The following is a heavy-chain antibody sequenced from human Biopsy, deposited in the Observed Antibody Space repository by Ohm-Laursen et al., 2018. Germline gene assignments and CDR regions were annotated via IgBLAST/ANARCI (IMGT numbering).Heavy chain of an antibody. D-gene: IGHD5-12*01. CDR2: VYYTGNT. V-gene: IGHV4-61*01. Sequence: PSETLSLTCRVSGGSVGSGTFHWGWIRQPPGKGLEWIGHVYYTGNTNYNPSLKSRVTISMDMSKNQFSLGLSSVTAADTAVYYCVRQGGYFQNWGPGSQVAVSS. CDR3: VRQGGYFQN. J-gene: IGHJ1*01. CDR1: GGSVGSGTFH.